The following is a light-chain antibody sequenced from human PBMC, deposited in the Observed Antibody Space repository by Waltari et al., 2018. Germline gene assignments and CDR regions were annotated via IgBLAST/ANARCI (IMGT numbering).Light chain of an antibody. Sequence: DIQMTHSPSSVSASVGDRVTIPCRAGQDISIWLAWYQQKPGRAPNILIKAASNLQSGVPSRFSASGSGTHFTLTISSLQPEDFATYYCQQANSFPHTFGGGTKVEIK. CDR1: QDISIW. CDR2: AAS. V-gene: IGKV1D-12*01. J-gene: IGKJ4*01. CDR3: QQANSFPHT.